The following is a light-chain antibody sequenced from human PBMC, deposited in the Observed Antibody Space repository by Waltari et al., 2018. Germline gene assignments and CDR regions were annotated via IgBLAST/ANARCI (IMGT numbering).Light chain of an antibody. CDR3: SSYTIRSTWV. CDR2: EVT. CDR1: SSDVGSYNR. V-gene: IGLV2-18*02. J-gene: IGLJ2*01. Sequence: QSALTQPPSVSGSPGQSVTISCTGTSSDVGSYNRVSWYQQPPGTAPKLMIYEVTNRPSGVADRFSGSTSGNTSSLTISGLQADDEADYYCSSYTIRSTWVFGGGTRVTVL.